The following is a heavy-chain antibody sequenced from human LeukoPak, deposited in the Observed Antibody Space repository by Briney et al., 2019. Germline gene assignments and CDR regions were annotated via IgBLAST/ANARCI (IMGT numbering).Heavy chain of an antibody. CDR3: ARTACSSTSCYVRRYSFDY. J-gene: IGHJ4*02. CDR2: INHSGST. CDR1: GGSFSGYY. D-gene: IGHD2-2*01. V-gene: IGHV4-34*01. Sequence: SETLSLTCAVYGGSFSGYYWSWIRQPPGKGLEWIGEINHSGSTNYNPSPKSRVTISVDTSKNQFSLKLSSVTAADTAVYYCARTACSSTSCYVRRYSFDYWGQGTLVTVSS.